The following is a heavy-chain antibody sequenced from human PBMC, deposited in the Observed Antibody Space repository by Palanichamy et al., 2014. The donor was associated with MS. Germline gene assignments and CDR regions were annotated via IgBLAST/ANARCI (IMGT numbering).Heavy chain of an antibody. V-gene: IGHV3-7*03. CDR3: AKDTWAGSAFFDY. J-gene: IGHJ4*02. CDR2: IKEDGSEK. D-gene: IGHD6-6*01. Sequence: EVQLVEPGGGLVQPGGSLRLSCAASGFTFSSYWMSWVRQAPGKGLEWVANIKEDGSEKNYVDSVKGRFTISRDNAKKSLYLQMNSLRAEDTAVYYCAKDTWAGSAFFDYWGQGTLVSVSS. CDR1: GFTFSSYW.